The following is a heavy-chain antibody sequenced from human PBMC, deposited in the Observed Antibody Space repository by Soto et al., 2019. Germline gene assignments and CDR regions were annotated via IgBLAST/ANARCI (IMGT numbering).Heavy chain of an antibody. Sequence: AGGSLRLSCAASGFTFGSYAMSWVRLAPGKGLEWVSVAGPSGSSTFYADSVRGRFTISRDNVENTLYLQMNSLRVADTALYFCARTYYYDGTGYYRTFDYWGQGTLVTVSS. J-gene: IGHJ4*02. D-gene: IGHD3-22*01. CDR2: AGPSGSST. CDR1: GFTFGSYA. V-gene: IGHV3-23*01. CDR3: ARTYYYDGTGYYRTFDY.